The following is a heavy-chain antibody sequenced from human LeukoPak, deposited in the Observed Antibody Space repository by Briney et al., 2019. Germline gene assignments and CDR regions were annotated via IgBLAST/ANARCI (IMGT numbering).Heavy chain of an antibody. V-gene: IGHV3-43*02. Sequence: PGGSLRLSCAASGFTLDDYAMHWVRQAPGKGLEWVSLISGDGGGTYYADSVKGRFTISRDNRKNSLYLQMNSLRNEDTASYYCAKDMSTDYYETSGYDYWGQGTLVTVSS. CDR3: AKDMSTDYYETSGYDY. CDR1: GFTLDDYA. D-gene: IGHD3-22*01. J-gene: IGHJ4*02. CDR2: ISGDGGGT.